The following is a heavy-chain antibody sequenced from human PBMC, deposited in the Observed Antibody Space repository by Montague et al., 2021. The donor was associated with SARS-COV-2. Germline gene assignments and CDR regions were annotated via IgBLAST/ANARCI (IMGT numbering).Heavy chain of an antibody. D-gene: IGHD3-9*01. CDR3: ARSYYDILTAYYTPFDY. J-gene: IGHJ4*02. CDR1: GFSLSTSGMR. V-gene: IGHV2-70*04. Sequence: PALVKPTQTLTLTCTFSGFSLSTSGMRASWIRQPPGKALEWLARXDWGDDKFYSTSLKTRLTISKDTSKNQVVLTMTNMDPVDTATYYCARSYYDILTAYYTPFDYWGQGTLVTVSS. CDR2: XDWGDDK.